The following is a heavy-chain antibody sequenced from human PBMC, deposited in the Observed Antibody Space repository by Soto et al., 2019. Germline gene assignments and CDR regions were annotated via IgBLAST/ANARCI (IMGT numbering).Heavy chain of an antibody. D-gene: IGHD1-7*01. CDR3: ARRARTATTNWGAFDI. V-gene: IGHV3-23*01. CDR1: GFTFSNYV. CDR2: ISYSADKT. J-gene: IGHJ3*02. Sequence: GGSLRLSCAASGFTFSNYVMNWVRQAPGKGLEWVSTISYSADKTFYADSVEGRFTISRDNSRDTLFLQMNSLRADDAAVYYCARRARTATTNWGAFDIWGQGTMVTVSS.